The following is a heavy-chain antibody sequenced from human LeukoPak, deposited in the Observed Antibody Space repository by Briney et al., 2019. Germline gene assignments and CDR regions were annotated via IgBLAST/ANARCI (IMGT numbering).Heavy chain of an antibody. D-gene: IGHD3-22*01. CDR1: GYTLTELS. CDR3: ARCYYDSSGYYSPDY. Sequence: ASVKVSCKVSGYTLTELSMHWVRQAPGKGLEWMGGFDPEDGETIYAQKFQGRVTMTTDTSTSTAYMELRSLRSDDTAVYYCARCYYDSSGYYSPDYWGQGTLVTVSS. V-gene: IGHV1-24*01. CDR2: FDPEDGET. J-gene: IGHJ4*02.